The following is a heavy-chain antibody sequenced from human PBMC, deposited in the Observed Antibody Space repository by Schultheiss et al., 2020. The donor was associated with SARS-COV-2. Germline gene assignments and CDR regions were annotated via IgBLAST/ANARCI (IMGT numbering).Heavy chain of an antibody. J-gene: IGHJ4*02. CDR2: ISSNGGST. Sequence: GGSLRLSCAASGFTFSSYAMHWVRQAPGKGLEYVSAISSNGGSTYYANSVKGRFTISRDNSKNTLYLQMGSLRAEDMAVYYCARDPTGYCSSTSCPGGFDYWGQETLVTVSS. CDR3: ARDPTGYCSSTSCPGGFDY. D-gene: IGHD2-2*01. V-gene: IGHV3-64*01. CDR1: GFTFSSYA.